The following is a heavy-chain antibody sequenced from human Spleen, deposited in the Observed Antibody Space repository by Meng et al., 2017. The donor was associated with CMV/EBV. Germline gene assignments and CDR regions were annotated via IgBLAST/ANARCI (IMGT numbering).Heavy chain of an antibody. Sequence: GGSLRLSCAASGFIFSSYRMNWVRQAPGKGLEWVSSISSSSSYIYYADSVKGRFTISRDNAKNSLYLQMNSLRAEDTAVYYCARAVGLISLSLNFDYWGQGTLVTVSS. V-gene: IGHV3-21*01. CDR2: ISSSSSYI. D-gene: IGHD2/OR15-2a*01. CDR3: ARAVGLISLSLNFDY. CDR1: GFIFSSYR. J-gene: IGHJ4*02.